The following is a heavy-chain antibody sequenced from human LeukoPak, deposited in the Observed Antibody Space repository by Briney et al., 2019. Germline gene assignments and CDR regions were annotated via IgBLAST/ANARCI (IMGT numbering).Heavy chain of an antibody. J-gene: IGHJ4*02. CDR1: GFTFDDYA. V-gene: IGHV3-9*03. Sequence: GGSLRLSCAASGFTFDDYAMHWVRQAPGKGLEWVSGISWNSGSIGYADSVKGRFTISRDNAKNSLYLQMNSLRAEDMALYYCAKDMGRWLQISQAFDYWGQGTLVTVSS. D-gene: IGHD5-24*01. CDR2: ISWNSGSI. CDR3: AKDMGRWLQISQAFDY.